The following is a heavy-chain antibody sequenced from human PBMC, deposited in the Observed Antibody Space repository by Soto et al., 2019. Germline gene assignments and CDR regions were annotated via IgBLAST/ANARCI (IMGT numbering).Heavy chain of an antibody. V-gene: IGHV4-34*01. Sequence: ASETLSLTCAVYGASFSGYYGSWIRQPPGKGLEWIGEINYTGSTNYNPSLKSRVTISVDTSKNQFSLKLSSVTAADTAVYYCARGRHFYAVDYWGQGTLVTVSS. CDR1: GASFSGYY. CDR3: ARGRHFYAVDY. D-gene: IGHD3-10*01. J-gene: IGHJ4*02. CDR2: INYTGST.